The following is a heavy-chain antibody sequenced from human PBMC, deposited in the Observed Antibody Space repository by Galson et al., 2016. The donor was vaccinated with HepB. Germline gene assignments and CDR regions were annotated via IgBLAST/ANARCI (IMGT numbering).Heavy chain of an antibody. CDR3: ARGGYDSSLYSSPFDY. V-gene: IGHV1-2*06. CDR1: GYVFTAYY. CDR2: IDPNSGDT. D-gene: IGHD3-22*01. Sequence: SVKVSCKASGYVFTAYYIHWVRQAPGQGLEWMGRIDPNSGDTKFAQNFQGGVTLTRDTSLTTAYLELTRLRPNDTAVYFCARGGYDSSLYSSPFDYWGQGTLVTVS. J-gene: IGHJ4*02.